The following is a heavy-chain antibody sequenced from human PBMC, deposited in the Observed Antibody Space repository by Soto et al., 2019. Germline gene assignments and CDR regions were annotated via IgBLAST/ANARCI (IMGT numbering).Heavy chain of an antibody. CDR3: ASIGFRGYDSSGKDDY. V-gene: IGHV1-69*13. CDR2: IIPIFGTA. D-gene: IGHD3-22*01. J-gene: IGHJ4*02. Sequence: GASVKVSCKASGGTFSSYAISWVRQAPGQGLEWMGGIIPIFGTANYAQKFQGRVTITADESTSTAYMELSSLRSEDTAVYYCASIGFRGYDSSGKDDYWGQGTLVTVSS. CDR1: GGTFSSYA.